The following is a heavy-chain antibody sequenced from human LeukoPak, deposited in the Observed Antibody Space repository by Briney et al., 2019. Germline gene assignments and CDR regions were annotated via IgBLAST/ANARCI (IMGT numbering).Heavy chain of an antibody. D-gene: IGHD5-18*01. Sequence: WETLSLTCTVSGGSISSSSCYWGWIRQPPGKGLEWIGSIYYSGSTYYNPSLKSRVTISVDTSKNQFSLKLSSVTAADTAVYYCARLHRTQLTFDYWGQGTLVTVSS. CDR3: ARLHRTQLTFDY. CDR1: GGSISSSSCY. J-gene: IGHJ4*02. CDR2: IYYSGST. V-gene: IGHV4-39*01.